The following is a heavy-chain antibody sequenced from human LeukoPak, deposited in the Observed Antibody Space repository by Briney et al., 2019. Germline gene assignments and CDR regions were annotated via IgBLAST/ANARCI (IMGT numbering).Heavy chain of an antibody. CDR3: ARGGGSFLEWLPYYYYGMDV. CDR2: IYYSGST. J-gene: IGHJ6*02. V-gene: IGHV4-31*03. Sequence: PSQTLSLTCTVSGGSISSGGYYWSWIRQHPGKGLEWIGYIYYSGSTYYNPSLKSRVTISVDTSKNQFSLKLSSVTAADTAVYYCARGGGSFLEWLPYYYYGMDVWGQGTTVIVSS. CDR1: GGSISSGGYY. D-gene: IGHD3-3*02.